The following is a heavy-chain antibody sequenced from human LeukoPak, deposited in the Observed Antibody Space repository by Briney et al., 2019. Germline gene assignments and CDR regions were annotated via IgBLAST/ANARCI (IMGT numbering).Heavy chain of an antibody. D-gene: IGHD3-9*01. CDR2: VYYSGST. V-gene: IGHV4-59*01. CDR3: ARGLLTWVSPFGI. Sequence: SETLSLTRTVSGGSITSYYWSWIRQPPGKGLEWIGYVYYSGSTKYNPSLKSRVTISVDTSKNQFSLKLSSVTAADTAIYYCARGLLTWVSPFGIWGHGTMVTVSS. J-gene: IGHJ3*02. CDR1: GGSITSYY.